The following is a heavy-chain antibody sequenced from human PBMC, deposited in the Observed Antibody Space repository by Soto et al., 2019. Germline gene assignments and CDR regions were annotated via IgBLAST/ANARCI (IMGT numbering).Heavy chain of an antibody. CDR1: GGSFSRGDYY. CDR2: IYHSGNT. J-gene: IGHJ4*02. D-gene: IGHD3-16*01. CDR3: AREGALGNFEF. V-gene: IGHV4-31*03. Sequence: LSLTCSVSGGSFSRGDYYWSWIRQQPGKGLEWIGYIYHSGNTAYNPSLKSRVIISLDTSENQFSLRLRSVTAGDTAVYYCAREGALGNFEFWGQGTLVTVSS.